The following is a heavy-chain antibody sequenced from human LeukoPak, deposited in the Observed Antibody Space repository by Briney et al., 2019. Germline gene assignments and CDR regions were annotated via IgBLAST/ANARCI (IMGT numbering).Heavy chain of an antibody. J-gene: IGHJ4*02. CDR1: GFTFSNYA. CDR3: AKWGDYDILTGYYDSDY. CDR2: IVGSGSST. Sequence: GSLRLSCAASGFTFSNYAMSWVRQAPGKGLERVSAIVGSGSSTYYADSVKGRFTISRDNSKNTLYLQLNRLRAEDTAVYYCAKWGDYDILTGYYDSDYWGQGTLVTVSS. V-gene: IGHV3-23*01. D-gene: IGHD3-9*01.